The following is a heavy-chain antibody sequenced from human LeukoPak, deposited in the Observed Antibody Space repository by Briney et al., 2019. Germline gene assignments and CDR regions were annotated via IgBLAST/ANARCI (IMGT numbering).Heavy chain of an antibody. CDR3: ASLRTHWINFDY. CDR2: ISYDGSNK. Sequence: GGSLRLSCAASGFTVSSNYMSWVRQAPGKGLEWVAVISYDGSNKYYADSVKGRFTISRDNSKNTLYLQMNSLRAEDTAVYYCASLRTHWINFDYWGQGTLVTVSS. J-gene: IGHJ4*02. D-gene: IGHD1-1*01. CDR1: GFTVSSNY. V-gene: IGHV3-30-3*01.